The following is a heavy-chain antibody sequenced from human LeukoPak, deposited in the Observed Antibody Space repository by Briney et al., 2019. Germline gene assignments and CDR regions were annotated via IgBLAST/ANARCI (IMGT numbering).Heavy chain of an antibody. CDR2: INPNSGGT. CDR3: ARSYDFWSGPPFDP. Sequence: ASVKVSCKASGYTFTGHYMHWVRQAPGQGLEWMGWINPNSGGTKYTQKFQGRVTLTRDTSISTAYMELSRLRCDDTAVYYCARSYDFWSGPPFDPWGQGTLVTVSS. V-gene: IGHV1-2*02. J-gene: IGHJ5*02. D-gene: IGHD3-3*01. CDR1: GYTFTGHY.